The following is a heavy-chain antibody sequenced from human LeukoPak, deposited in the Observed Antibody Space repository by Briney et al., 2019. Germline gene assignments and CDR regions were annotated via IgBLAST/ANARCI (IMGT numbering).Heavy chain of an antibody. CDR1: GGTFSSYA. V-gene: IGHV1-69*13. D-gene: IGHD4-23*01. CDR3: ARVRTTVVTPGYYYYMDV. CDR2: IIPIFGTA. Sequence: SVKVSCEASGGTFSSYAISWVRQAPGQGLEWMGGIIPIFGTADYAQKFQGRVTITADESTSTAYMELSSLRSEDTAVYYCARVRTTVVTPGYYYYMDVWGKGTTVTVSS. J-gene: IGHJ6*03.